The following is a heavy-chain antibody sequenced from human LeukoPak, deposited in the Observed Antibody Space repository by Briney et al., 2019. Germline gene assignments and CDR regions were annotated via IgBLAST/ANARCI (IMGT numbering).Heavy chain of an antibody. D-gene: IGHD5-18*01. CDR1: GYTFTSYD. V-gene: IGHV1-8*01. J-gene: IGHJ4*02. CDR2: MNPNSGNT. CDR3: ARGLLAVDTAMAEFDY. Sequence: GASVKVSCKASGYTFTSYDINWVRQAAGQGLEWMGWMNPNSGNTGYAQKFQGRVTMTRNTSISTAYMELSSLRSGDTAVYYCARGLLAVDTAMAEFDYWGQGTLVTVSS.